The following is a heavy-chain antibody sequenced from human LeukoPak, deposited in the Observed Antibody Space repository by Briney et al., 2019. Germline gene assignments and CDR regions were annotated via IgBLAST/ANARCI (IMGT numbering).Heavy chain of an antibody. CDR1: GGSTRSSSYY. CDR2: IYYSGST. J-gene: IGHJ4*02. Sequence: SETLSLTCTVSGGSTRSSSYYWGWIRQPPGKGLEWIGSIYYSGSTHYNPSLKRRVTISVYTSQNPPSLKLSSVPAANTAMYYCARNSTYYYDRSTYSYFDDWGQGTLVTVSS. CDR3: ARNSTYYYDRSTYSYFDD. D-gene: IGHD3-22*01. V-gene: IGHV4-39*01.